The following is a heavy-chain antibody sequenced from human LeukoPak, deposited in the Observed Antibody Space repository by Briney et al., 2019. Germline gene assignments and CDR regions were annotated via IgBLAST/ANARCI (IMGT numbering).Heavy chain of an antibody. J-gene: IGHJ4*02. CDR2: IYYSGST. D-gene: IGHD3-22*01. CDR3: ARYYYDSSGYSF. V-gene: IGHV4-39*07. Sequence: RXXXXXGLEWIGSIYYSGSTYYNPSLKSRVTISVDTSKNQFSLKLSSVTAADTAVYYCARYYYDSSGYSFWGQGTLVTVSS.